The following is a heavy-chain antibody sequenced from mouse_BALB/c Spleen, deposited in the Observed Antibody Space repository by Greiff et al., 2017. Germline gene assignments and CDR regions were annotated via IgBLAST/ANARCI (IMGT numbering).Heavy chain of an antibody. V-gene: IGHV5-4*02. Sequence: EVHLVESGGGLVKPGGSLKLSCAASGFTFSDYYMYWVRQTPEKRLEWVATISDGGSYTYYPDSVKGRFTISRDNAKNNLYLQMSSLKSEDTAMYYCARDQDGKAWFAYWGQGTLVTVSA. CDR3: ARDQDGKAWFAY. CDR1: GFTFSDYY. J-gene: IGHJ3*01. CDR2: ISDGGSYT. D-gene: IGHD2-1*01.